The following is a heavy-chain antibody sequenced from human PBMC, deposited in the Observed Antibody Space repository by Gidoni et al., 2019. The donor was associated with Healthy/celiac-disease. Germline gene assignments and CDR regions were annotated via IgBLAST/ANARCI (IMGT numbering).Heavy chain of an antibody. V-gene: IGHV3-9*01. CDR3: AKGGFMITFGGVPH. CDR2: ISWKSGSI. D-gene: IGHD3-16*01. CDR1: GFTFDDYA. Sequence: EVQLVESGGGLVQPGRSLRLSCAASGFTFDDYAMHWVRQAPGKGLALVSGISWKSGSIGYADSVKGRFTISRDNAKNSLYLQMNSLRAEDTALYYCAKGGFMITFGGVPHWGQGTLVTVSS. J-gene: IGHJ4*02.